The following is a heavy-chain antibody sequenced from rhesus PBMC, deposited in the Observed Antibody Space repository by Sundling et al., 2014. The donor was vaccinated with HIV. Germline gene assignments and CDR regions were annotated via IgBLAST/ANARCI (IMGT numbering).Heavy chain of an antibody. Sequence: QVHLQESGPGLVKPSETLSLTCAVSGGSFSSSNWWSWIRRAPGKGLEWIGEINGNSGSTNYNPSLKSRVTISKDTSKNQFSLLLRSVTAADTAIYYCARRHSAYWNFDYWGQGLLVTVSS. V-gene: IGHV4-65*01. CDR2: INGNSGST. CDR1: GGSFSSSNW. CDR3: ARRHSAYWNFDY. J-gene: IGHJ4*01. D-gene: IGHD3-22*01.